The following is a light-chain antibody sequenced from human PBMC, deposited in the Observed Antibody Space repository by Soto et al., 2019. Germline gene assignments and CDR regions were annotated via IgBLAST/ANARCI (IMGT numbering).Light chain of an antibody. V-gene: IGLV2-11*01. CDR1: SSDVGGYNY. J-gene: IGLJ1*01. CDR2: DVS. CDR3: CSYAGSYTLYV. Sequence: QPALTQPRSVSGSPGQSVTISCTGTSSDVGGYNYVSWYQQHPGKAPKLMIYDVSKRPSGVPDRFSGSKSGNTASLTISGLQAEDEADYYCCSYAGSYTLYVFGTGTKATVL.